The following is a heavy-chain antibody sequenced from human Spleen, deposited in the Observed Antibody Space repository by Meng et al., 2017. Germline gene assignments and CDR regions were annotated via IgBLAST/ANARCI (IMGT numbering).Heavy chain of an antibody. CDR2: IYPGDSDT. CDR1: GYSFTSYW. D-gene: IGHD3-10*01. Sequence: GESLKISCKGSGYSFTSYWIGWVRQMPGKGLEWMGIIYPGDSDTRYSPSFQGQVTISADKSISTAYLQWSSLKASDTAMYYCARHFQVGYYYGSGVDYWGQGTLVTVSS. V-gene: IGHV5-51*01. CDR3: ARHFQVGYYYGSGVDY. J-gene: IGHJ4*02.